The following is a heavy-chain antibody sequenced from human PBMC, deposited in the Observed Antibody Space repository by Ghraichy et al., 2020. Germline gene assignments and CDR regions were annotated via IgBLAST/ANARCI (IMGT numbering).Heavy chain of an antibody. V-gene: IGHV4-34*01. Sequence: SETLSLTCAVYGGSFSGYYWSWIRQPPGKGLEWIGEINHSGSTNYNPSLTSRVTLSVDTSKNQFSLKLSSVTAADTAVYYCARGRRGYSYERFVPSKRQLVPGYFDYWGKGTLVIVSS. CDR2: INHSGST. D-gene: IGHD5-18*01. CDR1: GGSFSGYY. CDR3: ARGRRGYSYERFVPSKRQLVPGYFDY. J-gene: IGHJ4*02.